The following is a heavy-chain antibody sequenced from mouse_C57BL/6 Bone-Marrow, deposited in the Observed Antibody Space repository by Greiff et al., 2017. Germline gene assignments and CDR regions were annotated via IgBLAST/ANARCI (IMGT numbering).Heavy chain of an antibody. V-gene: IGHV1-81*01. CDR3: ARDDYGGRDGSFDD. J-gene: IGHJ2*01. D-gene: IGHD2-4*01. CDR2: IYPRSGNT. CDR1: GYTFTSYG. Sequence: QVQLKESGAELARPGASVKLSCKASGYTFTSYGISWVKQRTGQGLEWIGEIYPRSGNTYYNEKFKGKATLTADKSSSTAYMELRSLTSEDSAVYFCARDDYGGRDGSFDDWGQGTTLTVSS.